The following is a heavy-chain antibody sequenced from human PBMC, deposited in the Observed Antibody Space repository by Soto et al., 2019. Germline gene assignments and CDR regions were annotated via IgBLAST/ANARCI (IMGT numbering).Heavy chain of an antibody. CDR1: GFTFSNAW. J-gene: IGHJ6*02. CDR3: TAHYGDYVYGMAV. Sequence: GGSLRLSCAASGFTFSNAWMNWVRQAPGKGLEWVGRIKSKTDGGTTDYAAPVKGRFTISRDDSKNTLYLQMNSLKTEDTAVYYCTAHYGDYVYGMAVWGQGTAVTVSS. D-gene: IGHD4-17*01. V-gene: IGHV3-15*07. CDR2: IKSKTDGGTT.